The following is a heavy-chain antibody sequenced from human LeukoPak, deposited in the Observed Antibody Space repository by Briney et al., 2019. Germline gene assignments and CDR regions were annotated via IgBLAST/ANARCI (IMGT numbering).Heavy chain of an antibody. V-gene: IGHV3-48*03. CDR3: AKDSLGSSITYYYGSGSPTDY. J-gene: IGHJ4*02. D-gene: IGHD3-10*01. Sequence: GGPLRLSCAASGFTFSSYEMNWVRQAPGKGLERVSYISSSGSTIYYADSVKGRFTISRDNAKNTLYLQMNSLRAEDTAVYYCAKDSLGSSITYYYGSGSPTDYWGQGTLVTVSS. CDR2: ISSSGSTI. CDR1: GFTFSSYE.